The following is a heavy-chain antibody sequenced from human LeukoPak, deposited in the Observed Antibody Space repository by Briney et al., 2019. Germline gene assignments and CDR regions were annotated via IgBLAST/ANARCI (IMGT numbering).Heavy chain of an antibody. CDR3: AKDATAVVGTVYMDV. Sequence: GGSLRLSCAASGFTFSNYEMNWVRQAPGKGLGWISHISNIGDIIHYADSVEGRFTISRDNAKNSLYLQMNSLRAEDTAVYYCAKDATAVVGTVYMDVWGKGTTVTISS. CDR2: ISNIGDII. D-gene: IGHD6-13*01. J-gene: IGHJ6*03. V-gene: IGHV3-48*03. CDR1: GFTFSNYE.